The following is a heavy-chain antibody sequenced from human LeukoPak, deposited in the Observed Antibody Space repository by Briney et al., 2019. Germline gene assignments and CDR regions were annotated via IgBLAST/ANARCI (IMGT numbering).Heavy chain of an antibody. D-gene: IGHD3-22*01. CDR3: ARARRRVNVKEDYYYDSSGYLNDAFDI. CDR1: GYIFTGYY. J-gene: IGHJ3*02. V-gene: IGHV1-2*02. CDR2: INPNSGDT. Sequence: ASVKVSCKASGYIFTGYYMHWVRQAPGQGLEWMGWINPNSGDTNYAQKFQGRVTVTRDTSISTAYMELRSLRSDDTAVYYCARARRRVNVKEDYYYDSSGYLNDAFDIWGQGTMVTVSS.